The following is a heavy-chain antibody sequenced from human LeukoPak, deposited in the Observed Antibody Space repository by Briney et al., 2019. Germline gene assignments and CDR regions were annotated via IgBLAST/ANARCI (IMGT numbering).Heavy chain of an antibody. CDR1: GYTFTSYD. J-gene: IGHJ6*03. D-gene: IGHD3-3*01. CDR2: MNPNSGNT. V-gene: IGHV1-8*01. Sequence: GASVKVSCKASGYTFTSYDINWVRQATGQGLEWMGWMNPNSGNTGYAQKFQGRVTMTRNTSISTAYMELSSLRSEDSAVYYCARMLGGYDFWSGPYYYYYYMDVWGKGTTVTVSS. CDR3: ARMLGGYDFWSGPYYYYYYMDV.